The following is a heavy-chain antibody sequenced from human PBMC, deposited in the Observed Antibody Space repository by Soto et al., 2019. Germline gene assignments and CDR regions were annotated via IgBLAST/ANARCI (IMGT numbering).Heavy chain of an antibody. CDR3: ASGSVAAAGSHYYYDYGMDV. V-gene: IGHV1-69*01. D-gene: IGHD6-13*01. CDR1: GGTFSSYA. Sequence: QVQLVQSGAEVKKPGSSVKVSCKASGGTFSSYAISWVRQAPGQGLEWMGGIIPIFGTANYAQKFQGRVTIIADESTSTAYMELSSLRSEDTAVYYCASGSVAAAGSHYYYDYGMDVWGQGTTVTVSS. J-gene: IGHJ6*02. CDR2: IIPIFGTA.